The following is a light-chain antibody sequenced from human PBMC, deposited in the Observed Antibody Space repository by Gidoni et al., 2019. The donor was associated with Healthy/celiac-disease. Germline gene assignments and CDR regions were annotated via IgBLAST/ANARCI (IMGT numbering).Light chain of an antibody. V-gene: IGKV1-39*01. J-gene: IGKJ2*01. CDR1: QSISSY. CDR2: AAS. Sequence: DIQMTQSPSSLSASVGDRVTITCRASQSISSYLNWYQQKPGKAPKLLIYAASSLQSGVPSRFSGSGSGTDLTLTISSLQPEDFATYYCQQSYSTPGHTFGQGTKLEIK. CDR3: QQSYSTPGHT.